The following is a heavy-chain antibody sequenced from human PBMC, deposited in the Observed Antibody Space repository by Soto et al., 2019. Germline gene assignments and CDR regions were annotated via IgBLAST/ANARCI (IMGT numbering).Heavy chain of an antibody. V-gene: IGHV4-31*03. D-gene: IGHD5-12*01. Sequence: QVQLQESGPGLVKPSQTLSLTCTVSGGSISSGGYYWSWIRQHPGKGLEWIGYIYYSGSTYYNPSLKRRVTISVDTSKNKFSLKLSSVTAADTAVYYCATQTRRYSGYADYWGQGTLVPVSS. CDR1: GGSISSGGYY. CDR2: IYYSGST. J-gene: IGHJ4*02. CDR3: ATQTRRYSGYADY.